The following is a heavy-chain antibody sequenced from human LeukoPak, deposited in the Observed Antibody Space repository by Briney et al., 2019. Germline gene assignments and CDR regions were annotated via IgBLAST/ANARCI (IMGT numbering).Heavy chain of an antibody. CDR3: ARGRKRVVVPAAAINENYYYTDV. CDR1: GYTFTSYN. V-gene: IGHV1-8*03. CDR2: MNPNSGNT. Sequence: ASVKVSCKASGYTFTSYNINWVRQATGQGLEWMGWMNPNSGNTGYAQRFQGRVTITRNTSISTAYMELSSLRSEDTAVYYCARGRKRVVVPAAAINENYYYTDVWGKGTTVTVSS. D-gene: IGHD2-2*01. J-gene: IGHJ6*03.